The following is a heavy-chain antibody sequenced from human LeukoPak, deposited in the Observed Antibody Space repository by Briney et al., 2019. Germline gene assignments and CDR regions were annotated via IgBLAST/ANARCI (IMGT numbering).Heavy chain of an antibody. J-gene: IGHJ4*02. CDR1: GDSISNYY. V-gene: IGHV4-4*07. Sequence: PSETLSLTCIVSGDSISNYYWSWIRQPAGKGLEWIGRIYTSRSTNYNPSLKSRVTMSVDTSKNQFSLKLSSVTAADTAVYYCAREATAGTFYFDYWGQGTLVTVSS. CDR3: AREATAGTFYFDY. D-gene: IGHD6-13*01. CDR2: IYTSRST.